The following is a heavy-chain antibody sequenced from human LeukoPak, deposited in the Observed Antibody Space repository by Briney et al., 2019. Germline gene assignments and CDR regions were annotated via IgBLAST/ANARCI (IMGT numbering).Heavy chain of an antibody. CDR1: GDTVSSNSVA. J-gene: IGHJ3*02. D-gene: IGHD5-24*01. V-gene: IGHV6-1*01. Sequence: SQTLSLTCAISGDTVSSNSVAWNWIRQSPSRGLEWLGRTYYRSKWYSDYAISVKSRITINADTSKNQFSLQLNSVTPEDTAVYYCARVRPSILTPFDIWGQGTTVTVSS. CDR2: TYYRSKWYS. CDR3: ARVRPSILTPFDI.